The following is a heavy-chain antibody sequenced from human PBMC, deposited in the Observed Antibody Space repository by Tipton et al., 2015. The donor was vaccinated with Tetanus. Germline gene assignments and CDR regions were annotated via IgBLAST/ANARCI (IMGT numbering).Heavy chain of an antibody. CDR3: ARAHCTDGVCNFDF. D-gene: IGHD2-8*01. CDR1: GYIFNNYW. Sequence: QLVQSGGEVKKPGESLKISCKGSGYIFNNYWIGWVRQKPGKGLEWMGIIYPGDSDTRYSPTFQGQVTISVDKSINTAYLQWSSLKASDTSMFYCARAHCTDGVCNFDFWGQGALVAVAS. CDR2: IYPGDSDT. J-gene: IGHJ4*02. V-gene: IGHV5-51*01.